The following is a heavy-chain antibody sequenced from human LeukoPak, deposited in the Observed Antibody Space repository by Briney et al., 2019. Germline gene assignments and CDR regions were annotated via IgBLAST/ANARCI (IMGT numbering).Heavy chain of an antibody. J-gene: IGHJ4*02. V-gene: IGHV4-61*02. Sequence: SQTLSLTCTVSGASINSGLYYWNWIRQPAGKGLEWIGRVITSGGTNYTPSLKSRVTISVTTSKNQFSLKLSSVTAADTAVYYCARTSGYGDLDFDYWGQGTLVTVSS. CDR1: GASINSGLYY. CDR3: ARTSGYGDLDFDY. D-gene: IGHD4-17*01. CDR2: VITSGGT.